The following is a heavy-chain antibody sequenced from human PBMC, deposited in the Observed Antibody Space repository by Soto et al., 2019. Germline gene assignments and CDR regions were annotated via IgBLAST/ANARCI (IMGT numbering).Heavy chain of an antibody. CDR2: IYSGGST. CDR3: ASTHPAMVNYWYCDL. V-gene: IGHV3-53*04. CDR1: GFTVSRNY. D-gene: IGHD5-18*01. Sequence: EVQPVESGGGLVQPGGSLRLSCAASGFTVSRNYMSWVRQAPGKGVEWVSVIYSGGSTYYADSVKGRVTISRQNSKNTLYLQMNSLRAEDTAVYYCASTHPAMVNYWYCDLWRLCTLVTVSS. J-gene: IGHJ2*01.